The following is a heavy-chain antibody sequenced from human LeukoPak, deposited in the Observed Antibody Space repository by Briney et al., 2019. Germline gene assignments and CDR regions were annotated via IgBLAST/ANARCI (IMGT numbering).Heavy chain of an antibody. Sequence: GESLKISCKGSGYSFTSYWIGCVRQMPGKGLEWMGIIYPGDSDTRYSPSFQGQVTISAHKSISTAYLQWSSLKASDTAMYYCARQKAGYCGGDCYPQFWFDYWGQGTLVTVSS. CDR1: GYSFTSYW. D-gene: IGHD2-21*02. V-gene: IGHV5-51*01. CDR2: IYPGDSDT. CDR3: ARQKAGYCGGDCYPQFWFDY. J-gene: IGHJ4*02.